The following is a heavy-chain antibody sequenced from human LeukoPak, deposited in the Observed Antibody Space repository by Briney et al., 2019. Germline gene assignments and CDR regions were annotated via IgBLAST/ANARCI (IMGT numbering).Heavy chain of an antibody. CDR3: ARVGYSSYGMDV. J-gene: IGHJ6*03. CDR1: GYSFTNTW. Sequence: GESLKISCKGSGYSFTNTWIAWVRQMPGKGLEWTGSIFPADSDTRNSPSFRGQVTISADKSTSTAYLQWSSLKASDTAIYYCARVGYSSYGMDVWGKGTTVTVSS. CDR2: IFPADSDT. V-gene: IGHV5-51*01. D-gene: IGHD3-22*01.